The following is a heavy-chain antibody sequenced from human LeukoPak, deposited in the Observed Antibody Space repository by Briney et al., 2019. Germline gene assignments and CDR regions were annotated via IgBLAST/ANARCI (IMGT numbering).Heavy chain of an antibody. V-gene: IGHV3-21*01. J-gene: IGHJ3*02. CDR2: ISSSSSYI. D-gene: IGHD3-10*01. CDR3: ARVCLWFGELEDAFDI. CDR1: GFTFSSYS. Sequence: GGSLRLSCAASGFTFSSYSMNWVRQAPGKGLEWVSSISSSSSYIYYADSVKGRFTISRDNAKNSLYLQMNSLRAEDTAVYYCARVCLWFGELEDAFDIWGQGTMVTVSS.